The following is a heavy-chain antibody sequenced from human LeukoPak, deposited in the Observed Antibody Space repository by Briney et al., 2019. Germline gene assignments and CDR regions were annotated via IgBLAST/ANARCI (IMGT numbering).Heavy chain of an antibody. CDR2: IWYDGSNK. J-gene: IGHJ4*02. D-gene: IGHD3-10*01. CDR1: GFTFSSYG. CDR3: ARDSRGGFDY. V-gene: IGHV3-33*01. Sequence: PGRSLRLSCAASGFTFSSYGMHWVRQAPGKGLEWVVVIWYDGSNKYYADSVKGQFTISRDNSTNTLYLQMNSLRAEDTAVYYCARDSRGGFDYWGQGTLVTVSS.